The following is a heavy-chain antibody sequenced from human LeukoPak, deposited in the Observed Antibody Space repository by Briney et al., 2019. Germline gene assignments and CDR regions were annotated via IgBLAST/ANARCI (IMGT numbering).Heavy chain of an antibody. V-gene: IGHV4-61*02. D-gene: IGHD4-17*01. CDR3: ARETRDYPGWFDP. J-gene: IGHJ5*02. CDR2: IYTGGST. Sequence: SQTLSLTCTVAGGSLSSGSYCWSWIRQPAGKGLEWIGRIYTGGSTNYNPSLKSRVTISIDTSKNQFSLTLTSVTAADTAVYYCARETRDYPGWFDPWGQGTLVTVSS. CDR1: GGSLSSGSYC.